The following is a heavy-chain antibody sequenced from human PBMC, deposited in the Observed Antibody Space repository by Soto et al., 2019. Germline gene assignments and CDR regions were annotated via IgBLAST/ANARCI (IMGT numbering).Heavy chain of an antibody. J-gene: IGHJ4*02. CDR3: ARRRGESYYGLDY. CDR2: MKGYSGNP. V-gene: IGHV1-8*01. D-gene: IGHD1-26*01. CDR1: GYNFNNYD. Sequence: QVQLLQSGAEVKKPGASVKISCKASGYNFNNYDINWVRQAPAQGLEWMGWMKGYSGNPLYAQNFQGRLTLTRDTSTNTAYLELTSLAYEDTAIYFCARRRGESYYGLDYWGQGTLVTVSS.